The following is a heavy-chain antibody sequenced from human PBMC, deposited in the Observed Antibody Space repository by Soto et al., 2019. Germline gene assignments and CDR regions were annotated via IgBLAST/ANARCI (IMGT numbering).Heavy chain of an antibody. CDR3: ARCSSTSCYIMASFDY. Sequence: EVQLVESGGGVVRPGGSLRLSCAAFGFTFDDYAMSWVRQAPGKGLEWVAGINWNGRSTTYADSLKGRFTISRDNAKNSLHLQINSLRAEDTALYFCARCSSTSCYIMASFDYWGQGTLVTVSS. CDR1: GFTFDDYA. D-gene: IGHD2-2*02. CDR2: INWNGRST. J-gene: IGHJ4*02. V-gene: IGHV3-20*04.